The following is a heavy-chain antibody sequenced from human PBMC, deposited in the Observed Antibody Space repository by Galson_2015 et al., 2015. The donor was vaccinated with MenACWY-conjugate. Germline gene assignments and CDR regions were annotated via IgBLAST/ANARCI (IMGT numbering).Heavy chain of an antibody. V-gene: IGHV3-66*01. Sequence: SLRLSCAASGSTVSSNYMSWVRQAPGKGLEWVSVIYSGGSTYYADSVKGRFTISRDNSKNTLYLQMNSLRAEDTAVYYCAGDSRIAARPFDYWGQGTLVTVSS. J-gene: IGHJ4*02. CDR1: GSTVSSNY. D-gene: IGHD6-6*01. CDR2: IYSGGST. CDR3: AGDSRIAARPFDY.